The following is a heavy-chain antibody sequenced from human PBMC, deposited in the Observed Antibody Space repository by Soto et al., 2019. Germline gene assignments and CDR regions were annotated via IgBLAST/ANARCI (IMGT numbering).Heavy chain of an antibody. V-gene: IGHV4-61*01. CDR1: GGSVRSPSYY. CDR3: ARGPASFGAVIILDK. D-gene: IGHD3-3*01. J-gene: IGHJ4*02. Sequence: SETLSLTCSLSGGSVRSPSYYWTWLRQPPGKGLEWIGSFYHSGSSDYTPSLKSRVTISIDTSKNQVSLMLRSVTAADTAVYYCARGPASFGAVIILDKWGQGTLVTVSS. CDR2: FYHSGSS.